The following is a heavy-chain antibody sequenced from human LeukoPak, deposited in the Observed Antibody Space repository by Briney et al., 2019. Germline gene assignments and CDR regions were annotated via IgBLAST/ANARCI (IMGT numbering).Heavy chain of an antibody. CDR2: ISSSGSTI. Sequence: GGSLRLSCVASGFIFSYYDMDWVRQAPGKGLEWVSYISSSGSTIYYADSVKGRFTISRDNAKNSLYLQMNSLRAEDTAVYYCARDRGSGGSCNGCGWFDPWGQGTLVTVSS. J-gene: IGHJ5*02. CDR3: ARDRGSGGSCNGCGWFDP. CDR1: GFIFSYYD. V-gene: IGHV3-11*04. D-gene: IGHD2-15*01.